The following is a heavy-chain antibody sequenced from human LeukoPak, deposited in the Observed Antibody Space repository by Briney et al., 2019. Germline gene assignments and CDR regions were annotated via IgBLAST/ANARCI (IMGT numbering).Heavy chain of an antibody. Sequence: SETLSPTCTVSGGSISSYYWSWIRQPPGKGLEWDGYIYYSGSTNYNPSLKSRVTISVDTSKNQFSLKLSSLAAADTAVYYCARLPPYDFWSGLHLYYYGMDVWGQGTTVTVSS. CDR3: ARLPPYDFWSGLHLYYYGMDV. CDR2: IYYSGST. V-gene: IGHV4-59*08. J-gene: IGHJ6*02. D-gene: IGHD3-3*01. CDR1: GGSISSYY.